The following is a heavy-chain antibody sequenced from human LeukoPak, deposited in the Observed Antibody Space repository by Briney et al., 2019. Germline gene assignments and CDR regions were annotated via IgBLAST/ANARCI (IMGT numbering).Heavy chain of an antibody. CDR3: ARLRYCSSTSCYGRFDY. CDR1: GGSISSGGYY. Sequence: SETLSLTCTVSGGSISSGGYYWSWIRQHPGKGLEWIGYIYYSGSTYYNPSLKSRVTISVDTSKNQFSLKLSSVTAADTAVYYCARLRYCSSTSCYGRFDYWGQGTLVTVSS. CDR2: IYYSGST. D-gene: IGHD2-2*01. V-gene: IGHV4-31*03. J-gene: IGHJ4*02.